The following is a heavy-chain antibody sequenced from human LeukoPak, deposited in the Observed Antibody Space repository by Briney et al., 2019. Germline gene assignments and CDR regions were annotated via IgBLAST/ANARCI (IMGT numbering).Heavy chain of an antibody. CDR2: ISSGAGGTM. CDR1: GFSIGDYY. CDR3: ARARAAYFALFQH. V-gene: IGHV3-11*01. D-gene: IGHD3-9*01. Sequence: GGSLRLSCAASGFSIGDYYMSWVRQAPGKGLEWISYISSGAGGTMKYADSVKGRFTISRDNAQNSLFLQMNSLRAEGTAVYFCARARAAYFALFQHWGQGSLVIVSS. J-gene: IGHJ1*01.